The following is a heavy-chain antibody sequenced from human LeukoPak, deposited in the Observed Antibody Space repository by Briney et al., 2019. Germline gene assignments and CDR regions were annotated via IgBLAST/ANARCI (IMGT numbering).Heavy chain of an antibody. CDR1: GFTLSSYS. V-gene: IGHV3-21*01. CDR2: ISSSSSYI. D-gene: IGHD3-16*01. J-gene: IGHJ4*02. Sequence: PGGCLRLSCAASGFTLSSYSMNWVRQAPGKGLEWVSSISSSSSYIYYADSVKGRFTISRDNAKNSLYLQMNSLRAEDTDVYYCARAPTLHRGDYWGQGTLVTVSS. CDR3: ARAPTLHRGDY.